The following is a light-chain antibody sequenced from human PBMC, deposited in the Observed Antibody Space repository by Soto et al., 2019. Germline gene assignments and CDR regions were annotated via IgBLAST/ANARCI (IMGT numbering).Light chain of an antibody. Sequence: QLELTQSPSASASLGASVKLTCTLSSGHSSYAIAWHQQQPEKGPRYLMKLSSDGSHSKGDGIPDRFSGSSSGAERYLTISSLQSEDEADYYCQTWDTGARVVFGGGTQLTVL. J-gene: IGLJ2*01. V-gene: IGLV4-69*01. CDR3: QTWDTGARVV. CDR1: SGHSSYA. CDR2: LSSDGSH.